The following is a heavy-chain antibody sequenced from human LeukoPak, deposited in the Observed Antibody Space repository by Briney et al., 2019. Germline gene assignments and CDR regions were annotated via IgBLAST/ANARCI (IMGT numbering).Heavy chain of an antibody. V-gene: IGHV4-34*01. J-gene: IGHJ5*02. D-gene: IGHD1-26*01. Sequence: SETLSLTCAVYGGSFSGYYWSWIRQPPGKGLEWIGEINHSGSTNYNPSLKSRVTISVDTSKNQFSLKLSSVTAADTAVYYCSRGPEGATNWFDPWGQGTLVTVSS. CDR3: SRGPEGATNWFDP. CDR2: INHSGST. CDR1: GGSFSGYY.